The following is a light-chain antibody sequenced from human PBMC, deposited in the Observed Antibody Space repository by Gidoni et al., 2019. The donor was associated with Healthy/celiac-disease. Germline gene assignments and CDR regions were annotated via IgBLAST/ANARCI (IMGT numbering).Light chain of an antibody. J-gene: IGLJ2*01. CDR2: NVS. CDR1: SSDVGGYNY. CDR3: SSYTSSSTLV. Sequence: QSALTQPASVSGSPGQSITISCTGTSSDVGGYNYVSWYQQHPGKAPKLIIYNVSNRPSGVSTRFSGSKSGNTASLPISGLQAEDEADYYCSSYTSSSTLVFGVGTKLTVL. V-gene: IGLV2-14*01.